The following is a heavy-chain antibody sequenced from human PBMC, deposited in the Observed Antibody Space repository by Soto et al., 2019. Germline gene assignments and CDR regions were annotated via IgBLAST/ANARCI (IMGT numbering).Heavy chain of an antibody. CDR2: IYYSGST. Sequence: QLQLQESGPGLVKPSETLSLTCTVSGGSISSSSYYWGWIRQPPGKGLEWIGSIYYSGSTYYNPSLKSRVTISVDTSKNQFALKRNSVTAADTAVYYCARHPYEQWLVLAPDYWGQGTLVTVSS. J-gene: IGHJ4*02. CDR3: ARHPYEQWLVLAPDY. CDR1: GGSISSSSYY. V-gene: IGHV4-39*01. D-gene: IGHD6-19*01.